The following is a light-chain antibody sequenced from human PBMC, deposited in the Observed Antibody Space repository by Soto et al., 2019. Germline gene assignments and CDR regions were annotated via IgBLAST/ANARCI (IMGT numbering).Light chain of an antibody. J-gene: IGLJ2*01. Sequence: QTVVTQSPSASASLGASVNFTCTLSSGYSSYAIAWHQQQPEKGPRYLMKLNSDGSHRKGDDIPDRLSGSSSGAERYLTISSLQYEDEADYYCQTWGTGIRLFGGGTKVTVL. CDR2: LNSDGSH. CDR1: SGYSSYA. V-gene: IGLV4-69*01. CDR3: QTWGTGIRL.